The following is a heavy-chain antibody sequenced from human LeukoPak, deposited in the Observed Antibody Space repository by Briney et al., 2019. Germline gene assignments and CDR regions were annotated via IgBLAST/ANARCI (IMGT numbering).Heavy chain of an antibody. J-gene: IGHJ6*03. CDR1: GYTFTSCD. V-gene: IGHV1-8*01. Sequence: ASVKVSCKASGYTFTSCDINWVRQATGQGLEWMGWMNPNSGNTGYAQKFQGRVTMTRNTSISTAYMELSSLRSEDTAVYYCAASPDYYYYMDVWGKGTTVTVSS. CDR3: AASPDYYYYMDV. CDR2: MNPNSGNT.